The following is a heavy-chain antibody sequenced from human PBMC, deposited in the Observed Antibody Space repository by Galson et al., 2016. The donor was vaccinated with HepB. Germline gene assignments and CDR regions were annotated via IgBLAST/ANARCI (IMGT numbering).Heavy chain of an antibody. CDR1: AGSITATNFY. V-gene: IGHV4-39*01. CDR3: ASRQRGSGFDI. CDR2: IFYTGNT. D-gene: IGHD3-10*01. Sequence: ETLSLTCSVSAGSITATNFYWGWIRQSPGKGLEWIGNIFYTGNTYYSTSLKSRVTIFVDTTKNQFSLNMTSLTAADTAVYYCASRQRGSGFDIWGQGTTVTVSS. J-gene: IGHJ3*02.